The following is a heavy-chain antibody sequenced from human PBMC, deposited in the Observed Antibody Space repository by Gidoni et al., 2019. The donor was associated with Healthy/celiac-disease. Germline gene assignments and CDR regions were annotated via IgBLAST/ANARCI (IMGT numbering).Heavy chain of an antibody. D-gene: IGHD2-15*01. CDR2: IYHSGST. CDR1: GYSISSGYY. Sequence: QVQPQESGPGLVKPSVTLSLTCTVSGYSISSGYYWGWIRQPPGKGLEWIGSIYHSGSTYYNPSLKSRVTISVDTSKNQFSLKLSSVTAADTAVYYCARGATATPDYWGQGTLVTVSS. CDR3: ARGATATPDY. J-gene: IGHJ4*02. V-gene: IGHV4-38-2*02.